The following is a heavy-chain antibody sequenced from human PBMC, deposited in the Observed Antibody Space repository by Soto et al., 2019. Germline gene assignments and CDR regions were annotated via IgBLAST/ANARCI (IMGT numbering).Heavy chain of an antibody. V-gene: IGHV1-2*02. Sequence: ASVKVSCKASGYTFTGYYMHWVRQAPGQGLEWMGWINPNSGGTNYAQKFQGRVTMTRDTSISTAYMELSRLRSDDTAVYYCARVKSPTMLVRGSFDIWGQGTMVTVS. CDR1: GYTFTGYY. D-gene: IGHD1-26*01. J-gene: IGHJ3*02. CDR3: ARVKSPTMLVRGSFDI. CDR2: INPNSGGT.